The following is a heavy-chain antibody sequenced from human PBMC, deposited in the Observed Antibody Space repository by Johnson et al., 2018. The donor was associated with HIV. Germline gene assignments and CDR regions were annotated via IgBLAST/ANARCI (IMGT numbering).Heavy chain of an antibody. Sequence: VQLVESGGGVVQPGRSLRLSCAASGFTFSSYDMHWVRQATGKGLEWVSAIGTAGDTYYPGSVKGRFTISRENAKNSLYLQMNSLRAEDTAFYHCARELRIAARGLAFDIWGRGTMVTVSS. D-gene: IGHD6-6*01. V-gene: IGHV3-13*01. J-gene: IGHJ3*02. CDR2: IGTAGDT. CDR3: ARELRIAARGLAFDI. CDR1: GFTFSSYD.